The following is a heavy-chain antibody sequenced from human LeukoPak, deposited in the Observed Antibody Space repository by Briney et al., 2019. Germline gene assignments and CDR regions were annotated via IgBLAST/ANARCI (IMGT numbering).Heavy chain of an antibody. V-gene: IGHV4-34*01. J-gene: IGHJ4*02. CDR2: VNRSGYT. CDR1: GTSFSSYY. D-gene: IGHD4-17*01. CDR3: ARMTTGHDF. Sequence: SSETLSLTCAVSGTSFSSYYWSWIRQPPGKGLEWIGEVNRSGYTNDNPSLKSRVTISVDTSKNQFSLRLRSVTAADTGVYFCARMTTGHDFWGQGTLVTVSS.